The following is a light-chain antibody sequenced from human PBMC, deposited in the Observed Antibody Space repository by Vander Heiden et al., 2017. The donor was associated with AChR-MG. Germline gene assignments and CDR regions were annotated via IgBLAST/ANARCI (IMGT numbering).Light chain of an antibody. V-gene: IGKV3-11*01. J-gene: IGKJ3*01. CDR1: QSVSSY. Sequence: EIVLTQSPATLSLSPGERATLSCSASQSVSSYLAWYQQKPGQAPRLLIYDASNRATGIPARFSGSGSGTDFTLTISSLEPEDFAVYYCQQRSNWPPLFTFGHGTKVDIK. CDR2: DAS. CDR3: QQRSNWPPLFT.